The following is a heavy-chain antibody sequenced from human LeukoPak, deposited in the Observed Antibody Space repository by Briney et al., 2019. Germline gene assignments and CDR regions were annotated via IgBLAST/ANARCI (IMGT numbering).Heavy chain of an antibody. Sequence: GGSLRLSCAASGFTFRNYAMSWVRQAPGKGLEWVSTIGGSGNNAYYADSVKVRFTISRDKSKKTLYLQMNSLRAEDTAIYYCAKDVEVFYVLTDFSPYGMDVWGQGTTVTVSS. J-gene: IGHJ6*02. CDR3: AKDVEVFYVLTDFSPYGMDV. CDR2: IGGSGNNA. CDR1: GFTFRNYA. D-gene: IGHD2/OR15-2a*01. V-gene: IGHV3-23*01.